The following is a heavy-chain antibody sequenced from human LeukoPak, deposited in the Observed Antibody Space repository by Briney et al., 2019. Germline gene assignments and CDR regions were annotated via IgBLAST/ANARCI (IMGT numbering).Heavy chain of an antibody. CDR1: GYIFTGFY. D-gene: IGHD6-19*01. J-gene: IGHJ4*02. V-gene: IGHV1-2*02. CDR2: INPNSGGT. CDR3: ARSGYSSGWPFDY. Sequence: ASVKVSCKASGYIFTGFYMHWVRQAPGQGLEWMGWINPNSGGTNYAQEFQGRVTMTRDTSISTAYMELSRLRSDDTVVYYCARSGYSSGWPFDYWGQGTLVTVSS.